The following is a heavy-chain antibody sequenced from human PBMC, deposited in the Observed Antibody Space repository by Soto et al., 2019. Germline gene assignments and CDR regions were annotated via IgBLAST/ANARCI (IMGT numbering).Heavy chain of an antibody. J-gene: IGHJ6*02. CDR1: CGSFSGYD. CDR3: AREPIGYCSGGTCWGYYGMDG. V-gene: IGHV4-59*01. Sequence: XETLSLTCTVSCGSFSGYDWTWIRQPPGKGLEWIGYIYYIGSTNYNPSLKSRITISVDTSKNQFSLKLTSVTAADTAVYYCAREPIGYCSGGTCWGYYGMDGWGQGTTVTVSS. D-gene: IGHD2-15*01. CDR2: IYYIGST.